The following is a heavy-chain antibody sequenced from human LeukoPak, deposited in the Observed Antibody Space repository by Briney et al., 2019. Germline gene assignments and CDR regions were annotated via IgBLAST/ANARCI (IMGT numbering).Heavy chain of an antibody. CDR3: ASTSATVTTFGPGTFDY. D-gene: IGHD4-11*01. CDR2: IIPIFGTA. J-gene: IGHJ4*02. V-gene: IGHV1-69*01. Sequence: GASVKVSCKASGGTFSSYAISWVRQAPGQGLEWMGGIIPIFGTANYAQKFQGRVTITADESTSTAYMELSSLRSEDTAVYYCASTSATVTTFGPGTFDYWGQGTLVTVSS. CDR1: GGTFSSYA.